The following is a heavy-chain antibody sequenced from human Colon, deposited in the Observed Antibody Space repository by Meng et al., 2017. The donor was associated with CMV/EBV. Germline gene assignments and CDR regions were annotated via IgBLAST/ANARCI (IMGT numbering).Heavy chain of an antibody. CDR1: GFTSSSYW. J-gene: IGHJ6*02. V-gene: IGHV3-7*01. Sequence: GGSLRLSCAALGFTSSSYWVSWVRQAPGKGLEWVANIKQDGSEKYYVDSVKGRFTISRDNAKTSLYLQMNSLRAEDTAMYYCAREMAAVHYIVVVPRYGMDVWGQGTTVTVSS. CDR2: IKQDGSEK. CDR3: AREMAAVHYIVVVPRYGMDV. D-gene: IGHD2-2*01.